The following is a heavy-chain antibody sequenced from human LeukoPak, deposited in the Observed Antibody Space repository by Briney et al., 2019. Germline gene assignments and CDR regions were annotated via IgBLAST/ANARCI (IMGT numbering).Heavy chain of an antibody. CDR2: INHSGST. Sequence: SETLSLTCAVYGGSFSGYYWSWIRQPPGKGLEWIGEINHSGSTNYNPSLKSRVTISVDTSKNQFSLKLRSVAAADTAVYYCARGGGYNWFDPWGQGTLVTVSS. J-gene: IGHJ5*02. CDR1: GGSFSGYY. CDR3: ARGGGYNWFDP. V-gene: IGHV4-34*01.